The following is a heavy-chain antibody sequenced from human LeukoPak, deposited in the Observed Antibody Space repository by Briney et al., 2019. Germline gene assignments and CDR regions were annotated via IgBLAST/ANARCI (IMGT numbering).Heavy chain of an antibody. D-gene: IGHD1-26*01. J-gene: IGHJ4*02. Sequence: SETLSLTCTVSGGSVSSGSYYWSWIRQPPGKGLEWIGYIYYSGSTNYNPSLKSRVTISVDTSKNQFSLKLSSVTAADTAVYHCARDSGSYWPYFDYWGQGTLVTVSS. CDR2: IYYSGST. CDR3: ARDSGSYWPYFDY. V-gene: IGHV4-61*01. CDR1: GGSVSSGSYY.